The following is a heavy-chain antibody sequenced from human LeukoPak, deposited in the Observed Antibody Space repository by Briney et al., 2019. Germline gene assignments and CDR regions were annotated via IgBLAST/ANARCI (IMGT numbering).Heavy chain of an antibody. CDR2: VSASGIT. CDR3: ASSIGAHWFDF. Sequence: PSETLSRTCTVSGGSIDSHLWNWIRQTPGQGLEWIGYVSASGITNYNPSLQSRVTMSVDTSKNQFSLKVRSVTTADTAVYFCASSIGAHWFDFWAQGTLVSVSS. J-gene: IGHJ4*02. V-gene: IGHV4-59*11. D-gene: IGHD3-9*01. CDR1: GGSIDSHL.